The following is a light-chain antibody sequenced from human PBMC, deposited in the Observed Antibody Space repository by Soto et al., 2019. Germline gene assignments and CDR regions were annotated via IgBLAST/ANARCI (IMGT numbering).Light chain of an antibody. Sequence: EIVMTQSPATLSLSLGERATLSCRASQSVGGNVAWYQQIPGQTPRLLIYGASTRATGIPVRFSGSGSGTEFTLNISSLQSEDFEVYYCHQYDDGPYTFGQGTKVDTK. CDR3: HQYDDGPYT. J-gene: IGKJ2*01. CDR2: GAS. V-gene: IGKV3-15*01. CDR1: QSVGGN.